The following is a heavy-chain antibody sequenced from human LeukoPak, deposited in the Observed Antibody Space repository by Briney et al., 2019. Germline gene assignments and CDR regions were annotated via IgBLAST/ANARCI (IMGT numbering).Heavy chain of an antibody. CDR1: GFAFSSYA. J-gene: IGHJ4*02. D-gene: IGHD2-2*01. V-gene: IGHV3-23*01. CDR2: LHADSGMT. CDR3: VKDFLHGPHIEPVGSVGPFDY. Sequence: GGSLRLSCATSGFAFSSYAMSWVRQAPGKGLEWVSGLHADSGMTYYADSVKGRFTISRDNSKNTLYFQMNSLRAEDTAVYYCVKDFLHGPHIEPVGSVGPFDYWGQGTLVTVSS.